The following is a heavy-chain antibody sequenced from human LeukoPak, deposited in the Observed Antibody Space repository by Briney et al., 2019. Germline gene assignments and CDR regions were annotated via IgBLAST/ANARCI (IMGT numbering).Heavy chain of an antibody. Sequence: GASVKVSCKASGYTFTSYYMHWVRQAPGRGLEWMGIINPSGGSTSYAQKFQGRVTMTRDTSTSTVYMELSSLRSEDTAVYYCARDPHYYDSSGSAHDYWGQGTLVTVSS. V-gene: IGHV1-46*01. D-gene: IGHD3-22*01. CDR3: ARDPHYYDSSGSAHDY. CDR2: INPSGGST. J-gene: IGHJ4*02. CDR1: GYTFTSYY.